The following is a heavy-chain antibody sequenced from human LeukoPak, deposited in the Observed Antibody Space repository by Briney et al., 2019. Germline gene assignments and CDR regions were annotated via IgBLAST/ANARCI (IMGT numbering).Heavy chain of an antibody. J-gene: IGHJ4*02. CDR2: IYWDDDK. CDR3: AHRLGGNSFDY. D-gene: IGHD4-23*01. Sequence: SGPTLVKPTQTLTLTCTFSGFSLSTSGGGVGWIRQPPGKALDWLALIYWDDDKRYSPSLKSRLTITKDTSKNQVVLTMTNMDPVDTATYYCAHRLGGNSFDYWGQGTLVTVSS. CDR1: GFSLSTSGGG. V-gene: IGHV2-5*02.